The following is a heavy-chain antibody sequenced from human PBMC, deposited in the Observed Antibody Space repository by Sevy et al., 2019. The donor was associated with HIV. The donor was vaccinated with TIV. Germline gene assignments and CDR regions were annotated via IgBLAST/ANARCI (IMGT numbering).Heavy chain of an antibody. J-gene: IGHJ3*02. D-gene: IGHD3-22*01. CDR2: IWYDGSNK. V-gene: IGHV3-33*01. CDR1: GFTFSSYG. CDR3: ARDRPRWGDDSSGRDASDI. Sequence: GSLRRSCAASGFTFSSYGMHWVRQAPGKGLEWVAVIWYDGSNKYYADSVKGRFTISRDNSKNTLYLQMNSLRAEDTAVYYCARDRPRWGDDSSGRDASDIWGQGTMVTVSS.